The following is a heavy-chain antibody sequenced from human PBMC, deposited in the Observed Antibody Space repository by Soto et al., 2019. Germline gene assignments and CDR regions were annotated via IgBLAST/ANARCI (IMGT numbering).Heavy chain of an antibody. J-gene: IGHJ5*02. V-gene: IGHV3-9*01. CDR1: GLTLDDYG. CDR3: AKVSTTHTFGPLDP. Sequence: SPRISCAASGLTLDDYGMHLVRQAPGKGLEWVSGISWNSGSIGYADSVKGRFIISRDNAKNSLYLQMNNLRPEDTAFYFCAKVSTTHTFGPLDPWGQGTLVTVSS. D-gene: IGHD1-1*01. CDR2: ISWNSGSI.